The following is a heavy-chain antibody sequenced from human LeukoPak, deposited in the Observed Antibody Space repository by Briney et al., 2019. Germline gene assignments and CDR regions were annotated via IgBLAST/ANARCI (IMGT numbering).Heavy chain of an antibody. CDR2: ISWNSGSI. Sequence: PGRSLRLSCAASGFTFDDYAMHWVRQAPGKGLEWVSGISWNSGSIGYADSVKGRFTISRDNAKNSLYLQMNSLRAEDMALYYCAKDISRGGYSYGNFDYWGQGTLVTVSS. CDR3: AKDISRGGYSYGNFDY. CDR1: GFTFDDYA. J-gene: IGHJ4*02. V-gene: IGHV3-9*03. D-gene: IGHD5-18*01.